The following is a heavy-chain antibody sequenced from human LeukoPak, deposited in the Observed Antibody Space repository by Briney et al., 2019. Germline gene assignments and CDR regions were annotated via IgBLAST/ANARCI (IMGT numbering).Heavy chain of an antibody. CDR2: IYNGGNT. J-gene: IGHJ4*02. CDR1: GVSINTYY. D-gene: IGHD1-26*01. V-gene: IGHV4-4*09. Sequence: PSVTLSLTCTVSGVSINTYYASWIRQAPGKGLEFIGFIYNGGNTNYNPSLKSRATISVDTSNNQFSLRLTSVTAADTAMYYCAAGPWELDFWGQGTLVTVSS. CDR3: AAGPWELDF.